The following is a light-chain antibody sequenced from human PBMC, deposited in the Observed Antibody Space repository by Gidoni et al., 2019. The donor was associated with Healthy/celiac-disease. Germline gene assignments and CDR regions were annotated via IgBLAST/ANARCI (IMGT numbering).Light chain of an antibody. J-gene: IGKJ5*01. V-gene: IGKV1-39*01. CDR2: AAS. CDR1: QSISSY. Sequence: DIKMTKSPSSLSSSVGDRVTITCRASQSISSYLNWYQQKPGKAPKLLIYAASSLQSGVPSRFSGSGSGTDFTLTISSLQPEDFATYYCQQSYSTPLITFGQGTRLEIK. CDR3: QQSYSTPLIT.